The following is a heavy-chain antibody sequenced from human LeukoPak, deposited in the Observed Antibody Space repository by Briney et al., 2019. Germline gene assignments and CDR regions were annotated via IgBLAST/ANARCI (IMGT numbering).Heavy chain of an antibody. J-gene: IGHJ4*02. CDR3: ARAWATDYFDY. CDR2: MYYSGTI. CDR1: GGSISSYY. Sequence: PSETLSLTCTVSGGSISSYYWSWIRHPPGKGLEWIGYMYYSGTINYNPSLKSRVTISVDTSKNQFSLKLSSVTAADTAMYSCARAWATDYFDYWGQGTLVTVSS. V-gene: IGHV4-59*01.